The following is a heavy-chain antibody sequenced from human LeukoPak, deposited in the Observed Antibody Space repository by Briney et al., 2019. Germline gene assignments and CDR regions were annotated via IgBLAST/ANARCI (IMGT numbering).Heavy chain of an antibody. CDR2: ISGSGGRT. CDR1: VFIFSNYA. Sequence: GGPLRLSCAASVFIFSNYAMNWAPQSPGKGLEWVSLISGSGGRTYYIHSVKGRFTISRDNSKNTLYLQMNSLRGDDTAVYYCAKGRGYGDYGSTFEYWGQGTLATVSS. D-gene: IGHD4-17*01. V-gene: IGHV3-23*01. J-gene: IGHJ4*02. CDR3: AKGRGYGDYGSTFEY.